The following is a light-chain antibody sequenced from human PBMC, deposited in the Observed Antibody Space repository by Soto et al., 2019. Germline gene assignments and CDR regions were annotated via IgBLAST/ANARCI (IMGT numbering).Light chain of an antibody. CDR2: AAS. CDR1: QSISSY. V-gene: IGKV1-39*01. Sequence: DIQMTQSPSSLSASVGDRVTITCRASQSISSYLNWYQQKPGKAPKLLIYAASSLQSGVPSRFSGRGSGTDFTLTISSLQPEDFATYDCQQSYSTLTFGGGTKVEIK. CDR3: QQSYSTLT. J-gene: IGKJ4*01.